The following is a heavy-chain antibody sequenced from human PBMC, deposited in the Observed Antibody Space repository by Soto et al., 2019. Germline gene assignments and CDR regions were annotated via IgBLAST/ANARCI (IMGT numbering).Heavy chain of an antibody. Sequence: VQLVQSGAEVKKPGASLKLSCKAPADTFTSDYIHWVRQAPGHGLEWMGIINPNGGSTRFAQTFPCRIPMSRDTSTITVYMEMRSLRSEDTAVYYCARSSAGFFGIVIDGSNWLAPWGPGYLVTVSS. V-gene: IGHV1-46*01. D-gene: IGHD3-16*02. J-gene: IGHJ5*02. CDR2: INPNGGST. CDR3: ARSSAGFFGIVIDGSNWLAP. CDR1: ADTFTSDY.